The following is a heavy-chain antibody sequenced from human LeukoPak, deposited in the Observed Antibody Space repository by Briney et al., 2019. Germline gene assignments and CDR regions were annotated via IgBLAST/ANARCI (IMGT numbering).Heavy chain of an antibody. Sequence: GGSLRLSCAASGFIFSSYWMTWVRQAPGKGLEWVANIKQAGSENSYVDSVKGRFTISRDNAKNSLYLQINSLRAEDTAVYYCVRVRGDYYFDYWGQGTLVTVSS. D-gene: IGHD5-12*01. CDR3: VRVRGDYYFDY. CDR1: GFIFSSYW. CDR2: IKQAGSEN. J-gene: IGHJ4*02. V-gene: IGHV3-7*01.